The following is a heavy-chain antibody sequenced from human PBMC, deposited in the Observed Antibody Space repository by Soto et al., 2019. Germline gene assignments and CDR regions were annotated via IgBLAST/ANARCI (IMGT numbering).Heavy chain of an antibody. V-gene: IGHV3-23*01. D-gene: IGHD3-22*01. CDR1: GFTFSSYA. CDR3: AKGLGKYYYSGMDG. J-gene: IGHJ6*04. CDR2: ISGSGGST. Sequence: LSCAASGFTFSSYAMSWVRQAPGKGLEWVSAISGSGGSTYYADSVKGRFTISRDNSKNTLYLQMNSLRAEDTAVYYCAKGLGKYYYSGMDGWGKGTKVTVSS.